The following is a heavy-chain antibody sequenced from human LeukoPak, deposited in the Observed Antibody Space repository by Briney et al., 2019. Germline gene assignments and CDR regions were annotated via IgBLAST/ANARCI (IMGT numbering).Heavy chain of an antibody. CDR2: IYTNGWT. D-gene: IGHD6-19*01. V-gene: IGHV4-61*02. J-gene: IGHJ5*02. CDR1: GGSITGDLYY. Sequence: SETLSLTCTVSGGSITGDLYYWTWIRQPAGKGLEWIGRIYTNGWTDYNPSLRGRVTMSVDTSKNQLSLKLTSVIAADTAFYYCARGSGWNAFDPWGQGTLITVSP. CDR3: ARGSGWNAFDP.